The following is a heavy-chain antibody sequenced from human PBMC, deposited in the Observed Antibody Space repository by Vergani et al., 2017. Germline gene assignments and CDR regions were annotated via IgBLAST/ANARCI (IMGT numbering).Heavy chain of an antibody. CDR2: IRYDGSNK. V-gene: IGHV3-30*02. J-gene: IGHJ4*02. D-gene: IGHD3-3*01. CDR1: GFTFSSYG. Sequence: QVQLVESGGGVVQPGGSLRLSCAASGFTFSSYGMHWVRQAPGKGLEWVAFIRYDGSNKYYADSVKGRFTISRDNSKNTLYLQMNSLRAEDTAVYYCARVRIDFWSGYFDYWGQGTLVTVSS. CDR3: ARVRIDFWSGYFDY.